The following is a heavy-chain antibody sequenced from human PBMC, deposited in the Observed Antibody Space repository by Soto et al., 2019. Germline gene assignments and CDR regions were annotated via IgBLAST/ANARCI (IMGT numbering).Heavy chain of an antibody. CDR1: GFTFSNAW. Sequence: GGSLRLSCAASGFTFSNAWMNWVRQAPGKGLEWVGLIKSKADGGTIDYPAPVKGRFIISRDDSRNTLYLQMNSLKTEDTAVYYCTTAHPRGPDYWGQGTQVTVSS. J-gene: IGHJ4*02. D-gene: IGHD5-12*01. CDR2: IKSKADGGTI. V-gene: IGHV3-15*01. CDR3: TTAHPRGPDY.